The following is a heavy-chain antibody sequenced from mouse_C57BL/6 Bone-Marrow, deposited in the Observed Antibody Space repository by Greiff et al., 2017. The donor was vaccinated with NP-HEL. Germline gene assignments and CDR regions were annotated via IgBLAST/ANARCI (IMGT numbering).Heavy chain of an antibody. CDR1: GYTFTSYW. D-gene: IGHD1-1*01. V-gene: IGHV1-52*01. J-gene: IGHJ4*01. Sequence: QVQLQQPGAELVRPGSSVKLSCKASGYTFTSYWMHWVKQRPIQGLEWIGNIDPSDSETHYNQKFKDKATLTVDKSSSTAYMQLSSLTSEDSAVYYCARFPFFITTVEDYYAMDYWGQGTSVTVSS. CDR3: ARFPFFITTVEDYYAMDY. CDR2: IDPSDSET.